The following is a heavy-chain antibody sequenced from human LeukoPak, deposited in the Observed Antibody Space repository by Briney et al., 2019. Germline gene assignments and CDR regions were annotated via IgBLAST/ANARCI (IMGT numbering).Heavy chain of an antibody. D-gene: IGHD3-10*01. Sequence: PSETLSLTCTVSGGSISSGSYYWSWIRQPAGKGLEWIGRINTSGSTNYNPSLKSRVTISVDTSKNQFSLKLSSVTAADTAVYYCARLAGTMVRGVMGPRYYYYYMDVWGKGTTVTISS. CDR3: ARLAGTMVRGVMGPRYYYYYMDV. J-gene: IGHJ6*03. CDR1: GGSISSGSYY. CDR2: INTSGST. V-gene: IGHV4-61*02.